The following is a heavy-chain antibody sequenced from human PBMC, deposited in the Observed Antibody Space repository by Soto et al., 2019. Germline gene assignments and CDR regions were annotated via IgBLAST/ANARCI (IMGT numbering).Heavy chain of an antibody. Sequence: EVQLVESGGGLVQPGGSLRLSCAASGFTFDDYSMHWVRQAPGRGLEWVSGISWHSGSIDYADSVKGRITISRDNAKNFLYLEMNSLRPEDTALYYCARGDLGAVAGYFEYWGQGTLVTVSS. CDR3: ARGDLGAVAGYFEY. CDR1: GFTFDDYS. D-gene: IGHD6-19*01. CDR2: ISWHSGSI. V-gene: IGHV3-9*01. J-gene: IGHJ4*02.